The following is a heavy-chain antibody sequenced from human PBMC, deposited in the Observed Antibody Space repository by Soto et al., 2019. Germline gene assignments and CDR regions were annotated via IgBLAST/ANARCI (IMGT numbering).Heavy chain of an antibody. CDR2: ISGSGGST. CDR1: GFTFSSCA. Sequence: PGGSLRHSCAASGFTFSSCAMSWDRQAPGKGLEWVEAISGSGGSTYYADSVKGRFTISRDNSKNTLYLQMNSLRAEDTAVSYCAKEGGKNFPFVPWGQGTLVTVSS. CDR3: AKEGGKNFPFVP. V-gene: IGHV3-23*01. J-gene: IGHJ5*02.